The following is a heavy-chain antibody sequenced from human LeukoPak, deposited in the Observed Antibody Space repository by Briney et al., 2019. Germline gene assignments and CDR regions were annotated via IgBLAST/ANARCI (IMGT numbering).Heavy chain of an antibody. CDR2: IRNKANSYTT. J-gene: IGHJ6*02. D-gene: IGHD2-15*01. Sequence: GGSLRLSCAASGFTFSDYYMDWVRQAPGMGLEWVGRIRNKANSYTTEYAASVSGRFTISRDDSKDSLCLQMNSLKTEDTAVYYCARESKLGAALTGGYYYCGMEVWGQGTTVTVSS. CDR1: GFTFSDYY. V-gene: IGHV3-72*01. CDR3: ARESKLGAALTGGYYYCGMEV.